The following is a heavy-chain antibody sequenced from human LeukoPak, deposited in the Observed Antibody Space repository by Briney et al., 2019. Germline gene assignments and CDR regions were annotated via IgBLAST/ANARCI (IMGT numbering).Heavy chain of an antibody. CDR1: GDSISSKSYY. CDR2: IYHSGST. V-gene: IGHV4-39*01. J-gene: IGHJ4*02. Sequence: SETLSLTCTVSGDSISSKSYYWGWIRQPPGKGLEWIGNIYHSGSTYYNPSLRSRITISVDTSKNQFSLKLTSVTAADTAIYYCARQDRSVGAATKVFWGQGILVTVSS. D-gene: IGHD1-26*01. CDR3: ARQDRSVGAATKVF.